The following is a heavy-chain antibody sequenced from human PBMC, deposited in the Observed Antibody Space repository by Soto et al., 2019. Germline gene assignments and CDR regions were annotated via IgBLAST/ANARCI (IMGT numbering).Heavy chain of an antibody. J-gene: IGHJ5*02. CDR1: VFTVSSYA. CDR2: ISGSGGST. CDR3: ARLSCGGYCSGGWFDH. D-gene: IGHD2-15*01. V-gene: IGHV3-23*01. Sequence: GGSLRLSCSASVFTVSSYAMSWVRQAPGKGLEWVSAISGSGGSTYYADSVKGRFTISRDNSKNTLYLQMNSLRAEDTAVYYRARLSCGGYCSGGWFDHWGQGTLVTVSS.